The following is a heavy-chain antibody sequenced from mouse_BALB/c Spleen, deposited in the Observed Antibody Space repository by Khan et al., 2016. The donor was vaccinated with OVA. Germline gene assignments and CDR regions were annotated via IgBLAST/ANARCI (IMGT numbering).Heavy chain of an antibody. CDR2: INPHIGET. D-gene: IGHD1-1*01. Sequence: VQLQQSGPELVKPGDSVKISCKASGYSFTGYFMNWVMQSHGKSLEWIGRINPHIGETFYNQKFKGKATLTVDESSSTAHMELRSLTSEDSAVYYCARIYRSDFDYWGQGTTLTVSS. CDR1: GYSFTGYF. CDR3: ARIYRSDFDY. J-gene: IGHJ2*01. V-gene: IGHV1-20*01.